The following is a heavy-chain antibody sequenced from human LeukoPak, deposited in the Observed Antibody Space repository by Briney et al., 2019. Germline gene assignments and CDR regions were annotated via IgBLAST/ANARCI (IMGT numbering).Heavy chain of an antibody. J-gene: IGHJ4*02. CDR2: IKSDGSST. CDR3: VRGSGYCSGGSCYPQNDY. D-gene: IGHD2-15*01. Sequence: PGGSLRLSCAASGFSFSSYWMHWVRQALEKGLVWVSRIKSDGSSTTYADSVKGRFTISRDNAKNTLYLQMNRLRAEDTAVYYCVRGSGYCSGGSCYPQNDYWGQGTLVTVSS. V-gene: IGHV3-74*01. CDR1: GFSFSSYW.